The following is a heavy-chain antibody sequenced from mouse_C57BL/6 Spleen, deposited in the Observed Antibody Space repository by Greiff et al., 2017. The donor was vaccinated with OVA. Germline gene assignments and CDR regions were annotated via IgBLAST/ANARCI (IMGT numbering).Heavy chain of an antibody. V-gene: IGHV6-3*01. CDR3: TGGSHYAMDY. CDR1: GFTFSNYW. J-gene: IGHJ4*01. CDR2: IRLKSDNYAT. Sequence: EVKLEESGGGLVQPGGSMKLSCVASGFTFSNYWMNWVRQSPEKGLEWVAQIRLKSDNYATHYAESVKGRFTISRDDSKSSVYLQMNNLRAEDTGIYYCTGGSHYAMDYWGQGTSVTVSS. D-gene: IGHD1-1*01.